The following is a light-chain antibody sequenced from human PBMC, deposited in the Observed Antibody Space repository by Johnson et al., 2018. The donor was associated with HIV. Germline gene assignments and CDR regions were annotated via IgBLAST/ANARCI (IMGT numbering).Light chain of an antibody. Sequence: QSVLTQPPSVSAAPGQKVTISCSGSSSNIGNNYVSWYQQLPGTAPKLLIYDNNKRPSGIPDRFSGSKSGPSAPLAITGLQPGDEADYYCGTWDSSLSAGFFGTGTKVTVL. J-gene: IGLJ1*01. CDR3: GTWDSSLSAGF. V-gene: IGLV1-51*01. CDR1: SSNIGNNY. CDR2: DNN.